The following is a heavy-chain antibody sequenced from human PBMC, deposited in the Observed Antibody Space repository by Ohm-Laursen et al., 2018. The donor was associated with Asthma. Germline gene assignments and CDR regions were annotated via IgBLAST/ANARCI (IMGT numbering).Heavy chain of an antibody. J-gene: IGHJ4*02. CDR1: GFTFSSYG. Sequence: LRLSCSASGFTFSSYGMHWVRQAPGKGLEWVAVISYDGSNKYYADSVKGRFTISRDNSKNTLYLQMNSLRAEDTAVYYCAKDKDGSGSLDFWGQGTLVTVSS. CDR3: AKDKDGSGSLDF. CDR2: ISYDGSNK. D-gene: IGHD3-10*01. V-gene: IGHV3-30*18.